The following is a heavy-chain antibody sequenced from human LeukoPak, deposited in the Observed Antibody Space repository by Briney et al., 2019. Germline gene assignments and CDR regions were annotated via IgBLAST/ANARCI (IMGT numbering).Heavy chain of an antibody. CDR3: ASRWYYDFWSGYLVYYFDY. Sequence: SETLSLTCTVSGGSISSSSYYWGWIRQPPGKGLEWIGSIYYSGSTYYNPSLKSRVTISVDTSKNQFSLKLSSVTAADTAVYYCASRWYYDFWSGYLVYYFDYWGQGTLVTVSS. J-gene: IGHJ4*02. V-gene: IGHV4-39*01. D-gene: IGHD3-3*01. CDR1: GGSISSSSYY. CDR2: IYYSGST.